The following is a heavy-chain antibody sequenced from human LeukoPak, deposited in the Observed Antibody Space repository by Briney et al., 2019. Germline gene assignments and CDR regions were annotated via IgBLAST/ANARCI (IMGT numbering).Heavy chain of an antibody. CDR2: ISGSGSTI. V-gene: IGHV3-48*03. CDR1: GFTFSSYE. D-gene: IGHD6-19*01. J-gene: IGHJ4*02. CDR3: ARKHSGLDY. Sequence: PGGSLRLSCAASGFTFSSYEMNWVRQAPGQGLEWVSYISGSGSTIYYADSVKGRFTISRDNAKNSLYLRMDSLRAEDTAVYYCARKHSGLDYWGQGTLVTVSS.